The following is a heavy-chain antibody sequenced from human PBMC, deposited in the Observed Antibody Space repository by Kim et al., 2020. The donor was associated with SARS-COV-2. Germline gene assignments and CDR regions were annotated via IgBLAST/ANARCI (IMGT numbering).Heavy chain of an antibody. D-gene: IGHD6-13*01. J-gene: IGHJ4*02. CDR3: AKGGYSNSWYFFDY. CDR1: GITFSSYA. Sequence: GGSLRLSCAASGITFSSYAMTWVRQAPGQGLEWVSSISGTGGSTYHADSVKGWFTISRDNFKNTLYLQMNSLKAEDTAVYYCAKGGYSNSWYFFDYWGQGTLVTVSS. V-gene: IGHV3-23*01. CDR2: ISGTGGST.